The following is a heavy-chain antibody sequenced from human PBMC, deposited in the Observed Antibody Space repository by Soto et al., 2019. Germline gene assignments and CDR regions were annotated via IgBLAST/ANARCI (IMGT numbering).Heavy chain of an antibody. CDR3: ARSRERNREYYYYGMDV. Sequence: SETLSLTCTVSGGSISSGDYYWSWIRQPPGKGLEWIGYIYYSGSTYYNPSLKSRVTISVDTSKNQFSLKLSSVTAADTAVYYCARSRERNREYYYYGMDVWVPETLLVTVSS. J-gene: IGHJ6*02. CDR2: IYYSGST. V-gene: IGHV4-30-4*01. CDR1: GGSISSGDYY. D-gene: IGHD1-1*01.